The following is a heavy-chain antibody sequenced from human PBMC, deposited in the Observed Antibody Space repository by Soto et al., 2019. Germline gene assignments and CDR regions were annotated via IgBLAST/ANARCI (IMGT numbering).Heavy chain of an antibody. CDR3: ARGYISGWTFDF. CDR1: GYNFTTYV. CDR2: INCGSGNT. Sequence: QVQLVQSGAEVKQPGASASVSCKASGYNFTTYVVHWLRQAPGQGPEWMCWINCGSGNTVYSHKFQGRVTFTRDTSARTAYMDLNSLTSGDTAVYYCARGYISGWTFDFWGRGTLVTVSS. D-gene: IGHD6-19*01. V-gene: IGHV1-3*01. J-gene: IGHJ4*02.